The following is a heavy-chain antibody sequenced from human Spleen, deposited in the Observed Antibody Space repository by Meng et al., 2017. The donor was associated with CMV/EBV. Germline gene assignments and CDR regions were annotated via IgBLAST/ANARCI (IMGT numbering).Heavy chain of an antibody. Sequence: KVSCKGSGYSFTSYWIGWVRQMPGKGLEWMGIIYPGDSDTRYSPSFQGQVTISADKSISTAYLQWSSLKASDTAMYYCARTAAGGEGIMDTAMVTSGYYGMDVWGQGTTVTVSS. CDR1: GYSFTSYW. D-gene: IGHD5-18*01. V-gene: IGHV5-51*01. J-gene: IGHJ6*02. CDR2: IYPGDSDT. CDR3: ARTAAGGEGIMDTAMVTSGYYGMDV.